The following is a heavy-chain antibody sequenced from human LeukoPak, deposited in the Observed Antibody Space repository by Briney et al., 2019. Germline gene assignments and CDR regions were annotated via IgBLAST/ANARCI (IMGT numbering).Heavy chain of an antibody. CDR2: IYTSGST. J-gene: IGHJ4*02. D-gene: IGHD6-19*01. Sequence: SETLSLTCTVSGDFISPSYWSWVRQPAGKGLEWIGRIYTSGSTNYNPSLKSRVTMSVDTSKNQFSLKLSSVTAADTAVYYCARHRYLAIAVAGSYYFDYWGQGTLVTVSS. V-gene: IGHV4-4*07. CDR3: ARHRYLAIAVAGSYYFDY. CDR1: GDFISPSY.